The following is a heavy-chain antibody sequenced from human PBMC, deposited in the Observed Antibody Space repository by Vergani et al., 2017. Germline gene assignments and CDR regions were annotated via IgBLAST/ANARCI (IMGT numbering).Heavy chain of an antibody. D-gene: IGHD6-19*01. CDR2: IGTAGDT. CDR1: GFTFSSYD. J-gene: IGHJ4*02. Sequence: EVQLVESGGGLVQPGGSLRLSCAASGFTFSSYDMHWVRQATGKGLEWVSAIGTAGDTYYPGSVKGRFTISRENAKNSLYLQMNSLRAGDTAVYYCARGQWLQPGGINYFDYWGQGTLVTVSS. CDR3: ARGQWLQPGGINYFDY. V-gene: IGHV3-13*01.